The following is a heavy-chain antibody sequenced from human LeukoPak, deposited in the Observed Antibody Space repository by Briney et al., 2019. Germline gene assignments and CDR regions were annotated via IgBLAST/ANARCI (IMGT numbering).Heavy chain of an antibody. CDR2: IDPNSGGT. D-gene: IGHD6-19*01. J-gene: IGHJ3*02. V-gene: IGHV1-2*02. Sequence: VASVKVSCKASGYTFTGYYMHWVRQAPGQGLEWMGWIDPNSGGTNYAQKFQGRVTMTRDTSISTAYMELSRLRSDDTAVYYCARVYTGYSSGRAFDIWGQGTMVTVSS. CDR3: ARVYTGYSSGRAFDI. CDR1: GYTFTGYY.